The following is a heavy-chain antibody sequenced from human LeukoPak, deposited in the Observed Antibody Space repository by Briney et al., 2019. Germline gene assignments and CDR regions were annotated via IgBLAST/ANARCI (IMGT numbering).Heavy chain of an antibody. Sequence: GGSLRLSCAASGFTFSGYWMSWVRQAPGKGLEWVANIKQDGSEKYYVDSVKGRFTISRDNAKNSLYLQMNSLRVEDMAVYYCARPAIMMATILTGAFDIWGQGTMVTVSS. J-gene: IGHJ3*02. CDR3: ARPAIMMATILTGAFDI. D-gene: IGHD5-24*01. CDR1: GFTFSGYW. V-gene: IGHV3-7*01. CDR2: IKQDGSEK.